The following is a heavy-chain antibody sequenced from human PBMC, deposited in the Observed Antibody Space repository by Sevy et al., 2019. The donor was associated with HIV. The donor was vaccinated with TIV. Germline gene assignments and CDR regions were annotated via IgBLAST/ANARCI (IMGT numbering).Heavy chain of an antibody. CDR1: GGSISSSSYY. V-gene: IGHV4-39*01. CDR2: IYYSGS. D-gene: IGHD6-19*01. CDR3: ARLGYSSS. J-gene: IGHJ5*02. Sequence: SETLSLTCTVSGGSISSSSYYWGWIRQPPGKGLEWIGSIYYSGSNYNPSLKSRVTISVDTSKNQFSLKLSSVTAADTAVYYCARLGYSSSWGQGSLVTVSS.